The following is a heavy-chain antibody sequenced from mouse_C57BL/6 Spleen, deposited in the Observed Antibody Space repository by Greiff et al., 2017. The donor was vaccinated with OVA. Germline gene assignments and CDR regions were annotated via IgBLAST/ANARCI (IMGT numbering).Heavy chain of an antibody. CDR2: IDPEDGET. D-gene: IGHD2-3*01. Sequence: EVQLQQSGAELVKPGASVKLSCTASGFNIKDYYMHWVKQRPEQGLEWIGRIDPEDGETKYAQKFQGKATITADTSSNTAYLQRSSLTSEDTAVYYCALWLLQRGYYAMDDWGQGTSVTVSS. V-gene: IGHV14-2*01. CDR1: GFNIKDYY. CDR3: ALWLLQRGYYAMDD. J-gene: IGHJ4*01.